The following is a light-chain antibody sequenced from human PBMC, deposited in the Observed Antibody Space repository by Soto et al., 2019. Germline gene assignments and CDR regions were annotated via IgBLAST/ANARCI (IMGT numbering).Light chain of an antibody. CDR3: HYDDYGRDT. J-gene: IGKJ5*01. CDR2: GAS. V-gene: IGKV3-20*01. Sequence: EIVLPQSPGTLSLSPGERATLSCGASQTFGSDFFAWYQQKPVQPPRLLVYGASIRNSGVPDRFRGSGSGIYFTLSISKLEPAVLAMYYCHYDDYGRDTFGKGTRLETK. CDR1: QTFGSDF.